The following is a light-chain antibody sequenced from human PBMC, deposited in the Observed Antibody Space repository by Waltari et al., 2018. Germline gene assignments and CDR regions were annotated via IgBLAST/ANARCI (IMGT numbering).Light chain of an antibody. CDR1: SSDVARYKY. Sequence: QSALTQPHSVSGSPGQSVTIPCTGTSSDVARYKYLSWYQQPPGKAPNLMISDVSNRPSGVPDRFSGSKSGNTASLTISGLQAEDEADYYCSAHAGTYAYWVFGGGTKLTVL. V-gene: IGLV2-11*01. CDR2: DVS. J-gene: IGLJ3*02. CDR3: SAHAGTYAYWV.